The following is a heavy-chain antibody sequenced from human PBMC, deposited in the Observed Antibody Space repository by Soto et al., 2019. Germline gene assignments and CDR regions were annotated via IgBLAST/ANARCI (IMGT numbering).Heavy chain of an antibody. Sequence: QVQLVESGGGVVQPGRSLRLSCAASGFTFSSYGMHWVRQAPGKGLEWVAVISYDGSNKYYADSVKGRFTISRDNSKYTLYLQMNSLRAEDTAVYYCAKDKHDYVWGSYRQHFDYWGQGTLVTVSS. D-gene: IGHD3-16*02. CDR2: ISYDGSNK. J-gene: IGHJ4*02. CDR1: GFTFSSYG. V-gene: IGHV3-30*18. CDR3: AKDKHDYVWGSYRQHFDY.